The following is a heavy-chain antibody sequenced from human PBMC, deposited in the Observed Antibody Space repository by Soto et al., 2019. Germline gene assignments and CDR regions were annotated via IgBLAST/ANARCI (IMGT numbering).Heavy chain of an antibody. J-gene: IGHJ6*02. CDR3: ATTGNRGSETYYYYGMDV. CDR1: GYTLTELS. Sequence: ASVKVSCKVSGYTLTELSMHWVRQAPGKGLEWMGGFDPEDGETIYAQKFQGRVTMTEDTSTDTAYMELSSLRSEDTAVYYCATTGNRGSETYYYYGMDVWGQGTTVTVSS. D-gene: IGHD1-26*01. CDR2: FDPEDGET. V-gene: IGHV1-24*01.